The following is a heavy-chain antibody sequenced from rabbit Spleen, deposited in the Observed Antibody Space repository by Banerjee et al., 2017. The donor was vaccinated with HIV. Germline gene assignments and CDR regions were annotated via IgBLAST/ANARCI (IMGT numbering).Heavy chain of an antibody. CDR3: ARDTGTSFSSYGMDL. J-gene: IGHJ6*01. CDR1: GFDLSNYYY. Sequence: QEQLVESGGGLVKPEGSLKLSCTASGFDLSNYYYMCWVRQAPGKGLEWIACIYAGSAGSAYYASWAKGRFTISKTSSTTVTLQMTSLTVADTATYFCARDTGTSFSSYGMDLWGPGPWSPS. D-gene: IGHD7-1*01. V-gene: IGHV1S45*01. CDR2: IYAGSAGSA.